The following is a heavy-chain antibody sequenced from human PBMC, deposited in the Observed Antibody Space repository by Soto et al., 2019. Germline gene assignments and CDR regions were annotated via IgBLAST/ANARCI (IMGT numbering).Heavy chain of an antibody. Sequence: PGGSLRLSCAASGFTFRSYGMHWVRQAPGKGLEWLAVISNDGTNKYLADSVKGRFTISRDNSKNTLYLQMNSLRAEDTAVYYCAKDSYTYYYDSSGPQVFDYWGQGTQVTVSS. J-gene: IGHJ4*02. D-gene: IGHD3-22*01. CDR3: AKDSYTYYYDSSGPQVFDY. CDR1: GFTFRSYG. V-gene: IGHV3-30*18. CDR2: ISNDGTNK.